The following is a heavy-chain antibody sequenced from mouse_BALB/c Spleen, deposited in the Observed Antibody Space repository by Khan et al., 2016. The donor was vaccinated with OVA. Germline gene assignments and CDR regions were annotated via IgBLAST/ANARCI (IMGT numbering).Heavy chain of an antibody. V-gene: IGHV5-6*01. CDR2: VSTGGSYT. CDR3: TRLAYYYDSEGFAY. D-gene: IGHD1-1*01. J-gene: IGHJ3*01. CDR1: GFTFSTYG. Sequence: DVQLVESGGDLVKPGGSLKLSCAASGFTFSTYGMSWVRQAPDKRLEWVATVSTGGSYTYYPDSVKGRFTISRDNAKNTLYLHMSGLRSEDTAMFYGTRLAYYYDSEGFAYWGQGTLVTVSA.